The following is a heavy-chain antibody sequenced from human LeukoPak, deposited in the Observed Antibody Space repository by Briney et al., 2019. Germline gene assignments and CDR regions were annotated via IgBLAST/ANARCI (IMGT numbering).Heavy chain of an antibody. V-gene: IGHV6-1*01. CDR3: ARENDWFDP. CDR1: GDSVSSNSAA. Sequence: SQTLSLTCAISGDSVSSNSAAWNWIRQSPSRGLEWPGRTYYKSKWYNDYAVSVKSRITITPDASKNQFSLQLSSVNIEDTAVYYCARENDWFDPWGQGTLVTVSS. J-gene: IGHJ5*02. CDR2: TYYKSKWYN.